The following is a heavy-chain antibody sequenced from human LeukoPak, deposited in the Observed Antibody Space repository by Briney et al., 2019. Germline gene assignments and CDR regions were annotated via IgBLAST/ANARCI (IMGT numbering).Heavy chain of an antibody. V-gene: IGHV6-1*01. J-gene: IGHJ6*03. CDR3: ARGGILATGYFYYIDV. CDR2: TYYRSKWYN. Sequence: SQTLSLTCAISGDSVSSSSAAWNWTRQSPSRGLEWLGRTYYRSKWYNDYAVSVQSRITINTDTSKNQFSLQLISVTPEDTAVYYCARGGILATGYFYYIDVWGKGTTVTVSS. CDR1: GDSVSSSSAA. D-gene: IGHD1-1*01.